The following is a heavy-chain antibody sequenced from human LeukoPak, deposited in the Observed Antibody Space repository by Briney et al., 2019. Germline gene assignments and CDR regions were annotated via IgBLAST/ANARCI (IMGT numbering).Heavy chain of an antibody. CDR1: GFTFSSYT. V-gene: IGHV3-21*01. D-gene: IGHD2-8*01. J-gene: IGHJ4*02. Sequence: GGSLRLSWKASGFTFSSYTTTWVRQAPGKGPEWVSSIDNPTIHINFADSVRGRFTICRDNAKKSLYLKMGSMRPEDTAVYYCVGDFYCHNGACFDLWGQGILVTVSS. CDR3: VGDFYCHNGACFDL. CDR2: IDNPTIHI.